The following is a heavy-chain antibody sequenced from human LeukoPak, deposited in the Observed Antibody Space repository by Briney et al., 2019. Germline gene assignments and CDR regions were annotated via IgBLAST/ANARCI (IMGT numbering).Heavy chain of an antibody. CDR1: GGSISSSSYY. V-gene: IGHV4-39*07. CDR3: ARLVKSDLGYYYYCMDV. CDR2: IYYSGST. Sequence: SETLSLTCTVSGGSISSSSYYWGWIRQPPGKGLEWIGSIYYSGSTYYNPSLKSRVAISVDTSKNQFSLKLSSVTAADTAVYYCARLVKSDLGYYYYCMDVWGKGTTVTISS. J-gene: IGHJ6*03. D-gene: IGHD2-21*01.